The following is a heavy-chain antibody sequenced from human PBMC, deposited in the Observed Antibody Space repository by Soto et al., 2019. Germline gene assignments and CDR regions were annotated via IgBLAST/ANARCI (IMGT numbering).Heavy chain of an antibody. CDR1: GGSISSYY. V-gene: IGHV4-59*01. J-gene: IGHJ5*02. CDR3: ARVLFGKGNWFDP. D-gene: IGHD3-3*01. Sequence: SETLSLTCTVSGGSISSYYWSWIRQPPGKGLEWIGYIYYSGSTNYNPSLKSRVTISVDTSKNQFSLKLSSVTAADTAVYYCARVLFGKGNWFDPWGQGTLVTVSS. CDR2: IYYSGST.